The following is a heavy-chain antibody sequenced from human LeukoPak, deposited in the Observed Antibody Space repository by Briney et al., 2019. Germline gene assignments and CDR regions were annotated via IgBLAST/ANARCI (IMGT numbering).Heavy chain of an antibody. V-gene: IGHV3-30-3*01. CDR3: ARVELAYSGYDYRLGY. D-gene: IGHD5-12*01. J-gene: IGHJ4*02. Sequence: GRPLRLFCAASGFTFSNYAMRWVRQATGKGLEGLALMSYYGNNKHYADSVKGRFTISRDNSKNSLYLQMNSLRAEDTAVYYCARVELAYSGYDYRLGYWGQGTLVTVSS. CDR2: MSYYGNNK. CDR1: GFTFSNYA.